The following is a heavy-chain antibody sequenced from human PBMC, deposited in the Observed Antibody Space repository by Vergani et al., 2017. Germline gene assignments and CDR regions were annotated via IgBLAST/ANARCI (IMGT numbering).Heavy chain of an antibody. V-gene: IGHV3-74*01. D-gene: IGHD1-26*01. J-gene: IGHJ3*02. CDR2: INSDGSST. CDR1: GFTFSSYW. CDR3: ARLVGAVVAFDI. Sequence: EVQLVESGGGLVQPGGSLRLSCAASGFTFSSYWMHWVRQAPGKGLVWVSRINSDGSSTSYADSVKGRFTFSRDNAKNTLYLQMNSLRAEDTAVYYCARLVGAVVAFDIWGQGTMVTVSS.